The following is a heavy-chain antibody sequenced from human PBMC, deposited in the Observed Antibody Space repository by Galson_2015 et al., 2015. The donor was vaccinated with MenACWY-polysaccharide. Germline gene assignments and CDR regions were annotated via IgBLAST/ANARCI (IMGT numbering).Heavy chain of an antibody. V-gene: IGHV3-74*03. CDR3: VRDGAAVIRSLPSNYFDP. CDR1: GFTFTTYW. CDR2: INTDGTRT. D-gene: IGHD2-21*01. J-gene: IGHJ5*02. Sequence: SLRLSCAASGFTFTTYWMHWVRQVPGRGLFWVSRINTDGTRTTYADSVKGRFTMSRDNAKNTLYLQMNSLRVEDTAIYYCVRDGAAVIRSLPSNYFDPWGQGTLVTVSS.